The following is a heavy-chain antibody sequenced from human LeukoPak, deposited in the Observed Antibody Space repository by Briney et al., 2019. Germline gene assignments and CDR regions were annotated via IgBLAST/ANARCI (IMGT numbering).Heavy chain of an antibody. CDR1: GFTFSSYG. D-gene: IGHD4-17*01. V-gene: IGHV3-33*01. CDR2: IWYDGSNK. Sequence: GGSLRLSCAASGFTFSSYGMHWVRQAPGKGLGWVAVIWYDGSNKYYADSVKGRFTISRDNSKNTLYLQMNSLRAEDTAVYYCAREDGDYVFDYWGQGTLVTVSS. J-gene: IGHJ4*02. CDR3: AREDGDYVFDY.